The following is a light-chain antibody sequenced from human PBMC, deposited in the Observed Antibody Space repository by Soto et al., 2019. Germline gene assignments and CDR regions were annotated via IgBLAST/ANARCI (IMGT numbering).Light chain of an antibody. Sequence: DIVMTQSPDSLAVSLGERATINCKSSQSILYSSNNKNYLAWYQEKPGQPPKLLIYWASTRESGVPDRFSGAGSGTDFTLTIGSLQAEDAAVYYCQQYYGPPHTFGQGTKLEIK. V-gene: IGKV4-1*01. J-gene: IGKJ2*01. CDR3: QQYYGPPHT. CDR1: QSILYSSNNKNY. CDR2: WAS.